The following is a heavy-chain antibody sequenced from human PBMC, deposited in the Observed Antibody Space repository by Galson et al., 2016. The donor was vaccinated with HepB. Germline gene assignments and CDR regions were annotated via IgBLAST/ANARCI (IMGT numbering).Heavy chain of an antibody. CDR1: GFTVSSNY. J-gene: IGHJ4*02. CDR3: ARDYFCVGASCRGERGRFDY. CDR2: IHSGGTT. V-gene: IGHV3-53*01. Sequence: SLRLSCAASGFTVSSNYMSWVRQAPGKGLEWVSIIHSGGTTYYADSVKGRFTISKDNSKNTLYLQMNSLRAEDTAMYYCARDYFCVGASCRGERGRFDYWGQGALVTVSS. D-gene: IGHD2-21*01.